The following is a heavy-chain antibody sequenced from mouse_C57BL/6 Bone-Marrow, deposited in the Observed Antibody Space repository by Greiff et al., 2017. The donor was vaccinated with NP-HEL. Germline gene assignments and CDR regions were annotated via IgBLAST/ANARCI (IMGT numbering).Heavy chain of an antibody. V-gene: IGHV1-19*01. J-gene: IGHJ1*03. D-gene: IGHD4-1*01. CDR2: INPYNGGT. CDR3: ARANSRYFDV. CDR1: GYTFTDYY. Sequence: VQLQQSGPVLVKPGASVKMSCKASGYTFTDYYMNWVKQSHGKSLEWIGVINPYNGGTSYNQKFKGKATLTVDKSSSTAYMELNSLTSEDSAGYYCARANSRYFDVWGTGTTVTVSS.